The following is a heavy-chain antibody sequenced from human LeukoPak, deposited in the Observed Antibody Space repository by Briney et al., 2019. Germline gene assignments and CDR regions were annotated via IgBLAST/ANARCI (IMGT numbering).Heavy chain of an antibody. CDR3: ARDLRWTGGGIFDY. J-gene: IGHJ4*02. D-gene: IGHD6-13*01. CDR2: IWYDGSNK. CDR1: GFTFSSYG. Sequence: GGSLRLSCAASGFTFSSYGMPWVRQAPGKGLEWVAVIWYDGSNKYYADSVKGRFTISRDNSKNTLYLQMNSLRAEDTAVYYCARDLRWTGGGIFDYWGQGTLVTVSS. V-gene: IGHV3-33*01.